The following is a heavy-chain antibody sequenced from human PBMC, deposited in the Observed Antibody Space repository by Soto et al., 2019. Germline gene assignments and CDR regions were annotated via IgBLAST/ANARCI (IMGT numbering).Heavy chain of an antibody. CDR2: FDPEDGET. V-gene: IGHV1-24*01. CDR1: GYTLTELS. J-gene: IGHJ5*02. Sequence: ASVKVSCKVSGYTLTELSMHWVRQAPGKGLEWMGGFDPEDGETIYAQKFQGRVTMTEDTSTDTAYMELSSLRSEDTAVYYCATGPPSPSAGWFDPWGQGTLVTVSS. CDR3: ATGPPSPSAGWFDP.